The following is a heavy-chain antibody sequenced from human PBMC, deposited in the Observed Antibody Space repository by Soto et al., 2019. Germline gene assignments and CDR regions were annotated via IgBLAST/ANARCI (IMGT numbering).Heavy chain of an antibody. CDR3: AKGVPGIAVAGTGYFQH. V-gene: IGHV3-23*01. D-gene: IGHD6-19*01. J-gene: IGHJ1*01. CDR1: GFPFSAFA. Sequence: GGSLRLSCATSGFPFSAFAMNWVRHAPGKGLEWVSGIGGSGASIYYADSVKGRFTISRDNSKNTVYLQMNSLRAEDTAVYYCAKGVPGIAVAGTGYFQHWGQGTLVTVSS. CDR2: IGGSGASI.